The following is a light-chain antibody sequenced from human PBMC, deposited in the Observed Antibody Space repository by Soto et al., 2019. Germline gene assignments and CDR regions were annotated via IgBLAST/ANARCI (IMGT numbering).Light chain of an antibody. CDR1: QSVSSD. V-gene: IGKV3-15*01. CDR3: QQYNEWPRT. J-gene: IGKJ1*01. CDR2: GAS. Sequence: EIVMTQSPATLSVSPGERATLSCRASQSVSSDLAWYRQKPGQAPRLLIYGASTRATGVPARFSGSGSGTEFTLTISRLQSEDFAVYYCQQYNEWPRTFGQGTKVEIK.